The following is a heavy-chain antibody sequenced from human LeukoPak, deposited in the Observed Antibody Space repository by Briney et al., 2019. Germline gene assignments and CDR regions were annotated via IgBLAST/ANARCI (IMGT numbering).Heavy chain of an antibody. D-gene: IGHD3-22*01. V-gene: IGHV1-2*06. CDR1: GYSLTGYH. J-gene: IGHJ4*02. CDR3: ARVTMTQALVY. Sequence: ASVTVSCTASGYSLTGYHMHWVRQAPGQGLEWMGRINPNSGDTNYAQKFQGRVTMTRDTSISTAYMELSRLRSDDTAVYYCARVTMTQALVYWGQGTLVTVSS. CDR2: INPNSGDT.